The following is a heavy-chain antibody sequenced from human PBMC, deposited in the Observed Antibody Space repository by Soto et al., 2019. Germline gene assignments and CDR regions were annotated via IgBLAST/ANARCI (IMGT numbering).Heavy chain of an antibody. J-gene: IGHJ4*02. D-gene: IGHD3-10*01. Sequence: QLQLQESGPGLVRPSGTLSLTCAVSGGFTSTNNWWSWVRQPPGKGLEWIGDAYPSGSTTYNPSLKSRVSISVDKSKNPISLKLTSATAADTAVYYCARSPPSSYYGGSGTFDYWGQGTLVTVSS. CDR1: GGFTSTNNW. CDR2: AYPSGST. CDR3: ARSPPSSYYGGSGTFDY. V-gene: IGHV4-4*02.